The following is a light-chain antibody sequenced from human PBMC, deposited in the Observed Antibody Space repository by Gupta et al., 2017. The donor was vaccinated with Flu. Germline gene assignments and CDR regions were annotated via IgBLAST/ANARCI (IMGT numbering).Light chain of an antibody. CDR3: EAWDDSLSGHVV. Sequence: QSVLTQPPSASGTPGQRVTISCSGSSSNIGSNYVYWYQQLPGTAPKLLIYRNNQRPSGVPARFSGSKSGTSASLAISGLRSEDEADYYCEAWDDSLSGHVVFGGGTKLTVL. V-gene: IGLV1-47*01. CDR1: SSNIGSNY. J-gene: IGLJ2*01. CDR2: RNN.